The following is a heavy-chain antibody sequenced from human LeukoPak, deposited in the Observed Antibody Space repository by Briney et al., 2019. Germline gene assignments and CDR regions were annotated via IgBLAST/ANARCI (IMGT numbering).Heavy chain of an antibody. J-gene: IGHJ4*02. CDR1: GYTFTSYG. D-gene: IGHD3-22*01. CDR2: ISAYNGNT. CDR3: AAAKTNYYDSSGTIPSIDY. Sequence: ASVKVSCKASGYTFTSYGISWVRQAPGQGLEWMGWISAYNGNTNYAQKLQGRVTMTTDTSTSTAYMELRSLRSDDTAVYYCAAAKTNYYDSSGTIPSIDYWGQGTLVTVSS. V-gene: IGHV1-18*01.